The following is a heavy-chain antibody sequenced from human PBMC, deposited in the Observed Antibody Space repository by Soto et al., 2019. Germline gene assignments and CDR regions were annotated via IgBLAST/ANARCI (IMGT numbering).Heavy chain of an antibody. D-gene: IGHD3-3*01. J-gene: IGHJ5*01. CDR3: ANYDYPSREQYNLFQS. CDR2: ISGSAGST. V-gene: IGHV3-23*01. Sequence: PGGSLRLSCAASGFTFSRYAMSWVRQAPGKGLEWVSCISGSAGSTWYADSVKGRFTISRDNSKNTLYLQMNSLRGEDTAIYYCANYDYPSREQYNLFQSWGQGTLVTVSS. CDR1: GFTFSRYA.